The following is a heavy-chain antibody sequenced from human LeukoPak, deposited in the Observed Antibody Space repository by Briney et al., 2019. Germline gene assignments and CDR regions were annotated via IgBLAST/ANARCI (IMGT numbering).Heavy chain of an antibody. D-gene: IGHD1-1*01. CDR1: GGSFSGYY. CDR3: ATRLPLGYFDP. Sequence: PSETLSLTCAVYGGSFSGYYWDWIRQPPGKGLEWIGSIFYSGITYYNPSLKSRVTISVDTSKNQFSLKLSSVTAADTAVYYCATRLPLGYFDPWGQGTLVTASS. J-gene: IGHJ5*02. V-gene: IGHV4-34*12. CDR2: IFYSGIT.